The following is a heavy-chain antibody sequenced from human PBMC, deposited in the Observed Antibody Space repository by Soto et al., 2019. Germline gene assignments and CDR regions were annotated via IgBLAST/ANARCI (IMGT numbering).Heavy chain of an antibody. J-gene: IGHJ4*02. CDR1: GGSISSGDYY. Sequence: PSETLSLTCTVSGGSISSGDYYWSWIRQPPGKGLEWIGYIYYSGSTYYNPSLKSRVTISVDTSKNQFSLKLSSVTAADTAVYYCARAGMIVRPSTYYFDYWGQGTLVTVSS. V-gene: IGHV4-30-4*01. CDR2: IYYSGST. CDR3: ARAGMIVRPSTYYFDY. D-gene: IGHD3-22*01.